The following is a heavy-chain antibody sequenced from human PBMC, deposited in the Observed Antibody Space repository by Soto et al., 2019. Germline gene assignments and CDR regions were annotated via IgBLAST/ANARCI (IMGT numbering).Heavy chain of an antibody. CDR1: VGTFSSYT. Sequence: QVQLVQSGAEVKKPGSSVKVSCKASVGTFSSYTISWVRQAPGQGLEWMGRIIPILGIANYAQKFQGRVTITADKSTSTAYMELSSLRSEDTDVYYCAREWPTEGDTKIDYWGQGTLVTVSS. D-gene: IGHD2-8*01. V-gene: IGHV1-69*08. CDR3: AREWPTEGDTKIDY. CDR2: IIPILGIA. J-gene: IGHJ4*02.